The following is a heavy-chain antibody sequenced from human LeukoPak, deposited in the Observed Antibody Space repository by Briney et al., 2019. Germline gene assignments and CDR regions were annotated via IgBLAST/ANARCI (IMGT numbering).Heavy chain of an antibody. CDR3: AIFDSSSSWYISY. V-gene: IGHV5-10-1*01. Sequence: GESLRISCKGSGYSFTTYWIIWVRQVAGKGLQWMGRIDPSDSYTNYSPSVQGHVTISTDKSINTAYLQWSSLKASDTATYYCAIFDSSSSWYISYWGQGTLVTVSP. CDR1: GYSFTTYW. J-gene: IGHJ4*02. D-gene: IGHD6-13*01. CDR2: IDPSDSYT.